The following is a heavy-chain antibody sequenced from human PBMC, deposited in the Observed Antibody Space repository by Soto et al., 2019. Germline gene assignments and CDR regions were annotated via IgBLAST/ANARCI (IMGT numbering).Heavy chain of an antibody. Sequence: QVQLLQSGAEVKKPGASVKVSCKASGYMFNTYGITWVRQAPGQGLEWMGWISVYNGNIDYAQKFEGRVTMTIDTSKSTAYMELKSLTSGDTAVYYCARTYGSGDYFLPFEYWGQGPPVSVSS. J-gene: IGHJ4*02. CDR1: GYMFNTYG. D-gene: IGHD3-10*01. V-gene: IGHV1-18*01. CDR2: ISVYNGNI. CDR3: ARTYGSGDYFLPFEY.